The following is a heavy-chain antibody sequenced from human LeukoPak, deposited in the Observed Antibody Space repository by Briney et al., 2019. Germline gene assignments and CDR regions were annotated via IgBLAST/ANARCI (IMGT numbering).Heavy chain of an antibody. CDR2: IRYDGSNK. CDR3: ASISSSWYDY. D-gene: IGHD6-13*01. J-gene: IGHJ4*02. CDR1: GFTFSSYG. Sequence: GGSLRLSCAASGFTFSSYGMHWVRQAPGKGLEWLAFIRYDGSNKYYADSVKGRFTISRDNSKNTLYPQMNSLRAENTAVYYCASISSSWYDYWGQGTLVTVSS. V-gene: IGHV3-30*02.